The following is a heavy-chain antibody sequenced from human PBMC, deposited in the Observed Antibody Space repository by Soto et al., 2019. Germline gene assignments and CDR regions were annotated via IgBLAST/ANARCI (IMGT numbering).Heavy chain of an antibody. D-gene: IGHD4-4*01. V-gene: IGHV1-46*03. CDR3: ARDQSDYSPLVPYYYGMDV. CDR1: GYTFTSYY. Sequence: ASVKVSCKASGYTFTSYYMHWVRQAPGQGLEWMGIINPSGGSTSYAQKFQGRVTMTRDTSTSTVYMELSSLRSEDTAVYYCARDQSDYSPLVPYYYGMDVWGQGTTVTVSS. CDR2: INPSGGST. J-gene: IGHJ6*02.